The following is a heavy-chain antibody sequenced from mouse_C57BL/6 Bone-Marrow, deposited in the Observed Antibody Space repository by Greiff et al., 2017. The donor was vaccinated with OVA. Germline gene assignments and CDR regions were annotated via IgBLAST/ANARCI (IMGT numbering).Heavy chain of an antibody. Sequence: QVQLQQPGAELVKPGASVKLSCKASGYTFTSYWMQWVKQRPGQGLEWIGEIDPSDSYTNYNQKFKGKATLTVDTSTSTAYMQLSTLTSEDSAVYNYARRITWLRRRGYAMDYWGQGTSVTVSS. CDR2: IDPSDSYT. CDR3: ARRITWLRRRGYAMDY. J-gene: IGHJ4*01. D-gene: IGHD2-2*01. V-gene: IGHV1-50*01. CDR1: GYTFTSYW.